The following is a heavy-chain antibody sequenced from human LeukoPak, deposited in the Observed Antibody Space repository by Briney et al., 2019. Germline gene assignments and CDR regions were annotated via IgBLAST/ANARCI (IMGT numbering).Heavy chain of an antibody. CDR1: GFTFSSYW. V-gene: IGHV3-74*01. J-gene: IGHJ5*02. CDR3: ARGVYSSSRGHWFDP. CDR2: INSGGSST. D-gene: IGHD6-6*01. Sequence: GGSLRLSCAASGFTFSSYWMHWVRQAPGKGLVWVSRINSGGSSTSYADSVKGRFTISRDNAKNTLYLQMNSLRAEDTAVYYCARGVYSSSRGHWFDPWGQGTLVTVSS.